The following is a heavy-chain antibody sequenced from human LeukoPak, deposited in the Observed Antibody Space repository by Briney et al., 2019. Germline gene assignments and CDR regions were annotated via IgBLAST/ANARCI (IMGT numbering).Heavy chain of an antibody. CDR3: ARGGGGGYYYYYMDV. V-gene: IGHV4-34*01. D-gene: IGHD2-21*01. CDR1: GGSFSGYY. J-gene: IGHJ6*03. CDR2: INHSGST. Sequence: SETLSLTCAVYGGSFSGYYWSWIRQPPGKGLEWIGEINHSGSTNYNPSLKSRVTMSIDTSKNQFSLKLTSVTAADTAVYYCARGGGGGYYYYYMDVWGKGTTVTVSS.